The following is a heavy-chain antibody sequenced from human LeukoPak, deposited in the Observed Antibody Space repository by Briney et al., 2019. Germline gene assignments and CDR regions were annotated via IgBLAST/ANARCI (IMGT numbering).Heavy chain of an antibody. CDR2: IRYDGSNK. CDR1: GFTFSSYG. D-gene: IGHD3-3*01. Sequence: PGGSLRLSCAASGFTFSSYGMHWVRQAPGKGLEWVAFIRYDGSNKYYADSVKGRFTISRDNSKNTLYLQMNSLRAEDTAVYYCARDIPYDFWSGYYTHWGQGTLVTVSS. CDR3: ARDIPYDFWSGYYTH. V-gene: IGHV3-30*02. J-gene: IGHJ4*02.